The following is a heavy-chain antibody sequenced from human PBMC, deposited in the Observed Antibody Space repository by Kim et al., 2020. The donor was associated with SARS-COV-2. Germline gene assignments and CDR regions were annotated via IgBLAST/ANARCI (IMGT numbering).Heavy chain of an antibody. Sequence: QKFQGRVTMTRDTSISTAYMELSRLRSDDTAVYYCARDGSSWYQYYFDYWGQGTLVTVSS. V-gene: IGHV1-2*02. J-gene: IGHJ4*02. D-gene: IGHD6-13*01. CDR3: ARDGSSWYQYYFDY.